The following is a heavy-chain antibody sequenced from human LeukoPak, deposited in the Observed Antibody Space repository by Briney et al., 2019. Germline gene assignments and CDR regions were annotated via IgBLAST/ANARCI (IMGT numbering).Heavy chain of an antibody. D-gene: IGHD3-16*02. CDR3: AKRFMITFGGVIVGDAFDI. CDR2: ISGSGGST. Sequence: GGSLRLSCAASGFTFSSYAMSWVRQAPGKGLEWVSAISGSGGSTYYADSVKGRFTISRDNSKNTLYLQMNSLRAEDTAVYYCAKRFMITFGGVIVGDAFDIWGQGTMVTVSS. CDR1: GFTFSSYA. J-gene: IGHJ3*02. V-gene: IGHV3-23*01.